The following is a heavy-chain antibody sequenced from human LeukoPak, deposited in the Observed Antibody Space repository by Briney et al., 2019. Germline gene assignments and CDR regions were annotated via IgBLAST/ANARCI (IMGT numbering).Heavy chain of an antibody. V-gene: IGHV3-9*01. D-gene: IGHD6-13*01. CDR2: ISWNSGSI. CDR1: GFTFDDYA. Sequence: PGGSLRLSCAASGFTFDDYAMHWVRQAPGKGLEWVSGISWNSGSIGYADSVKGRFTISRDNAKNSLYLQMSNLRAEDTAVYYCAKYSTLAAALDYWGQGTLVTVSS. J-gene: IGHJ4*02. CDR3: AKYSTLAAALDY.